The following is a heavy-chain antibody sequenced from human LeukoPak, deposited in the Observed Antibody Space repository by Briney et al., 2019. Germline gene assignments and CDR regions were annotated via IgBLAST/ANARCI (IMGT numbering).Heavy chain of an antibody. D-gene: IGHD6-6*01. J-gene: IGHJ4*02. CDR3: ARGARTAPECFAY. CDR2: IIPNSGVT. V-gene: IGHV1-2*02. Sequence: ASVKVSCKASGYTFTGYYMHWVRQAPGQGLEWMGWIIPNSGVTNYAQKFQGRVTMTRDTSISTAYMELSRLRSGDTAVYYCARGARTAPECFAYWGQGTLVTVSS. CDR1: GYTFTGYY.